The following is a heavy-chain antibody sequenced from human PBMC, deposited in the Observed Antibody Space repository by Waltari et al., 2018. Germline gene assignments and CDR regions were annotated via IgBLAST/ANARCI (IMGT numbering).Heavy chain of an antibody. CDR2: ISSDGSST. J-gene: IGHJ4*02. D-gene: IGHD6-13*01. CDR1: GFPFSSYW. V-gene: IGHV3-74*03. Sequence: EVQLVESGGDLVQSGGSLRLSCASSGFPFSSYWMPWVRQVQGKGLVWVSHISSDGSSTSYADSVKGRFTISRDNAKNTLFLQMSGLRAEDTAVYYCARVAGYSTSWFDFDYWGQGTLVTVSS. CDR3: ARVAGYSTSWFDFDY.